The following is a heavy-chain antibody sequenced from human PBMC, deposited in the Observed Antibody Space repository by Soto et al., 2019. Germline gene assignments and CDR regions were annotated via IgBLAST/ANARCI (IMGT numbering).Heavy chain of an antibody. Sequence: GGSLRLSSAASGVTLSSYAMSGVRQAPGKGLEWVSAISGSGGSTYYADSVKGRFTISRDNSKNTLYLQMNSLRAEDTAVYYCAKGLLWFGDLTFHWRQGPLVTVSS. D-gene: IGHD3-10*01. J-gene: IGHJ4*02. V-gene: IGHV3-23*01. CDR2: ISGSGGST. CDR3: AKGLLWFGDLTFH. CDR1: GVTLSSYA.